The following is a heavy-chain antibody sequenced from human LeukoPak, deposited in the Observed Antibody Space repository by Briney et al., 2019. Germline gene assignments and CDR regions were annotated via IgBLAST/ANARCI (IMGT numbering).Heavy chain of an antibody. D-gene: IGHD3-16*02. V-gene: IGHV3-49*03. J-gene: IGHJ4*02. Sequence: GGSLRLSCTASGFTFGDCAMSWFRQAPGKGLEWVCFIRSKAYGGTTEYAASVKGRFTISRDDSKSIAYLQMNSLKTEDTAVYYCTRAASTSYDYVWGSYRYKYWGQGTLVTVSS. CDR1: GFTFGDCA. CDR3: TRAASTSYDYVWGSYRYKY. CDR2: IRSKAYGGTT.